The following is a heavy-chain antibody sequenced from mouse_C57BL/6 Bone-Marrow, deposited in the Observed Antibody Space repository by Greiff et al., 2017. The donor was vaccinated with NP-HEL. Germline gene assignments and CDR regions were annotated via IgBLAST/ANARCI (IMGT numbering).Heavy chain of an antibody. CDR3: ARTGDYDSWYFDV. CDR2: INPNNGGT. CDR1: GYTFTDYN. V-gene: IGHV1-22*01. Sequence: VQLQQSGPELVKPGASVKMSCKASGYTFTDYNMHWVKQSHGKSLEWIGYINPNNGGTSYNQKFKGKATLTVNKSSSTAYMELRSLTSEDSAVYYCARTGDYDSWYFDVWGTGTTVTVSS. D-gene: IGHD2-4*01. J-gene: IGHJ1*03.